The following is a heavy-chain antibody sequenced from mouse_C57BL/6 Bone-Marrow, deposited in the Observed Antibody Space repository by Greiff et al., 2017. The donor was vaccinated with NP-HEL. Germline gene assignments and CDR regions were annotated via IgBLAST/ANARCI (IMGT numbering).Heavy chain of an antibody. CDR2: IRNKANGYTT. CDR3: ARSLPTAQATRYYAMDY. CDR1: GFTFTDYY. V-gene: IGHV7-3*01. D-gene: IGHD3-2*02. Sequence: EVKLMESGGGLVQPGGSLSLSCAASGFTFTDYYMSWVRQPPGKALEWLGFIRNKANGYTTEYSASVKGRFTISRDNSQSILYLQMNALRAEDSATYYCARSLPTAQATRYYAMDYWGQGTSVTVSS. J-gene: IGHJ4*01.